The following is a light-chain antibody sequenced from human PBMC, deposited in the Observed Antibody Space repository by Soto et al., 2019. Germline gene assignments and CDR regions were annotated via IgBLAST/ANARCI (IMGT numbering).Light chain of an antibody. CDR2: DAS. Sequence: DIQMTQSPSSLSASVGDRVTITCQASQDISNYLNWYQQKPGKAPKLLIYDASNLETGVPSRFXGSGSGTDFTFTISSLQPEDIATYYCQQYDNLPLMYTFGQGTKLEIK. CDR3: QQYDNLPLMYT. V-gene: IGKV1-33*01. CDR1: QDISNY. J-gene: IGKJ2*01.